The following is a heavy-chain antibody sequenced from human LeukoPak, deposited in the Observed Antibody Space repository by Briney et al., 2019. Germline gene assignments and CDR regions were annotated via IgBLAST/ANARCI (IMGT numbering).Heavy chain of an antibody. J-gene: IGHJ4*02. CDR2: ISPSSGGT. D-gene: IGHD3-16*01. Sequence: ASVKVSCKASGYNFTDYYMHWVRQDPGEGLEWMGWISPSSGGTNYAQKFQGRVTMTRDTSTGTAYMELSRLRSDDTAMYYCARDVLTTLGYFSAAHDFWGEGALVTVSS. CDR1: GYNFTDYY. V-gene: IGHV1-2*02. CDR3: ARDVLTTLGYFSAAHDF.